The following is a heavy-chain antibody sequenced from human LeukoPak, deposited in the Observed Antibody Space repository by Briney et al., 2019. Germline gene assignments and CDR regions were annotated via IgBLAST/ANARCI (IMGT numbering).Heavy chain of an antibody. Sequence: ASVKVSCKTCGYTFTSYYMNWVRQAPGQGLEWMGIINPTGGSTSYAQKFQGRVTMTRDTSTSTVYMELSSLSSEDTAVYYCARGLTFGGVTNDAFDLWGQGTMVTVFS. D-gene: IGHD3-16*01. V-gene: IGHV1-46*01. CDR1: GYTFTSYY. CDR3: ARGLTFGGVTNDAFDL. CDR2: INPTGGST. J-gene: IGHJ3*01.